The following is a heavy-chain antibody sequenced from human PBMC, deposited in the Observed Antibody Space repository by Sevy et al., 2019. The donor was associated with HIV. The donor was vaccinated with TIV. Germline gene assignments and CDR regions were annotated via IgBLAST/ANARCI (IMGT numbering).Heavy chain of an antibody. V-gene: IGHV4-30-4*01. Sequence: SETLSLTCTVSGGSISSGDYYWTWIRQSPGKGLEWIGYIYYSGTTYYNPSLKSRITISVDTSKNQFSLMLSSVTAADTAEYYCARYCISTRPHNWFDPWGQGTLVTVSS. CDR2: IYYSGTT. CDR3: ARYCISTRPHNWFDP. D-gene: IGHD2-2*01. J-gene: IGHJ5*02. CDR1: GGSISSGDYY.